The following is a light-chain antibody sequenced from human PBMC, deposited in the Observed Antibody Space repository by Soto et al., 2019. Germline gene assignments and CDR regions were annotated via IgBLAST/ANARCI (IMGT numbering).Light chain of an antibody. CDR3: CSYAGSSTYV. J-gene: IGLJ1*01. Sequence: QSALTQPASVSGSPGQSITISCTGTSSDVGSYNLVSWYQQHPGTAPKLMIYEASKRPSGVSNHFSGFKSGNTASLTISGLQAEDEADYYCCSYAGSSTYVFGTGTKVTVL. V-gene: IGLV2-23*01. CDR2: EAS. CDR1: SSDVGSYNL.